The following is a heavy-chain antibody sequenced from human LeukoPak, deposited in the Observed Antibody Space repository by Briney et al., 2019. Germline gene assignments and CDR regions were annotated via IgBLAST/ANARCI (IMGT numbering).Heavy chain of an antibody. CDR2: IYYSGST. CDR1: GGSISSYY. V-gene: IGHV4-59*01. CDR3: ARESIAAAGNWFDP. J-gene: IGHJ5*02. D-gene: IGHD6-13*01. Sequence: PSETLSLTCTDSGGSISSYYWSWIRQPPGKGLEWIGYIYYSGSTNYNPSLKSRVTISVDTSKNQFSLKLSSVTAADTAVYYCARESIAAAGNWFDPWGQGTLVTVSS.